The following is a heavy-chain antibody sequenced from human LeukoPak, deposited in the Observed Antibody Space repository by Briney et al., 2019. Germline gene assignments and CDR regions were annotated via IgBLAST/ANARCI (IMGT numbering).Heavy chain of an antibody. D-gene: IGHD1-26*01. V-gene: IGHV4-59*07. CDR1: GGSISSYH. CDR2: IYYSGST. J-gene: IGHJ6*02. Sequence: SDTLSLTCTVSGGSISSYHWSWIRQPPGKGLEWVGYIYYSGSTNYNPSLKSRVTISVDTSRNQFSLKLSSVTAADTAVYYCARGGTVRNGMDVWGQGTTVTVSS. CDR3: ARGGTVRNGMDV.